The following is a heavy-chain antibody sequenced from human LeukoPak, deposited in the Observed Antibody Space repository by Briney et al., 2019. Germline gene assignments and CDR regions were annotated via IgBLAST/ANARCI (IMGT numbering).Heavy chain of an antibody. J-gene: IGHJ6*03. CDR1: GYTFTSYG. CDR2: ISAYNGNT. D-gene: IGHD1-14*01. V-gene: IGHV1-18*01. Sequence: GASVKVSCKASGYTFTSYGISWVRQAPGQGLEWMGWISAYNGNTNYAQKLQGRVTMTTDTSTSTAYMELRSLRSDDTAVYYCARALTGAPAYYMDVWGKGTTVTVSS. CDR3: ARALTGAPAYYMDV.